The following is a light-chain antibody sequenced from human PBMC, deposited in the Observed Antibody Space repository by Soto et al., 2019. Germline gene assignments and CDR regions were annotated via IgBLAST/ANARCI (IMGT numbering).Light chain of an antibody. CDR3: MQALQTPWT. Sequence: DIVLTQSPLSLPVTPGEPASISCRSSQSLLHSDGYNYLDWYLQRPGQSQQLLICMGSNRASGVPDRCSGSGSGTDFTLTISRVEAEDFGVYYCMQALQTPWTFGQGTQVEIK. J-gene: IGKJ1*01. CDR2: MGS. CDR1: QSLLHSDGYNY. V-gene: IGKV2-28*01.